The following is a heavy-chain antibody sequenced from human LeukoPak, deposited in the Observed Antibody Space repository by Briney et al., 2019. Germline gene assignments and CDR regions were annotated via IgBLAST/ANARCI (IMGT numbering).Heavy chain of an antibody. V-gene: IGHV4-59*12. Sequence: SEALSLTCTVSGGSISSYYWSWIRQPPGKGLEWIGYIYYSGSTNYNPSLKSRVTISVDTSKNQFSLKLSSVTAADTAVYYCARDRYDRSGYYWLDYWGQGTLVTVSS. J-gene: IGHJ4*02. CDR3: ARDRYDRSGYYWLDY. CDR2: IYYSGST. D-gene: IGHD3-22*01. CDR1: GGSISSYY.